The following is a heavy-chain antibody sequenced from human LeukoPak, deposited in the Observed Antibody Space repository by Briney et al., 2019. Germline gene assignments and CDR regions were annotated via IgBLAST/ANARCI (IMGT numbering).Heavy chain of an antibody. J-gene: IGHJ4*02. CDR1: GFTFSSDW. Sequence: GESLRLSCVASGFTFSSDWMTWDRQAPGKGLEWLANIKEDGSIQYYLDSVRGRFTISRDNAKTSVYLQLNILRADDTAVYYCARDVWTGVAVSDYWGQGTLVTVSS. CDR2: IKEDGSIQ. D-gene: IGHD6-19*01. V-gene: IGHV3-7*01. CDR3: ARDVWTGVAVSDY.